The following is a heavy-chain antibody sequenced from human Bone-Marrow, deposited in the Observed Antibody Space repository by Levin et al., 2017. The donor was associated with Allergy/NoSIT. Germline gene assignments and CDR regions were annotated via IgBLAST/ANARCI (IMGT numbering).Heavy chain of an antibody. CDR1: GFTFSSYA. CDR3: AKGEVAATGYFQH. V-gene: IGHV3-23*01. J-gene: IGHJ1*01. Sequence: GESLKISCAASGFTFSSYAMSWVRQAPGKGLEWVSAISGSGGSTYYADSVKGRFTISRDNSKNTLYLQMNSLRAEDTAVYYCAKGEVAATGYFQHWGQGTLVTVSS. D-gene: IGHD6-19*01. CDR2: ISGSGGST.